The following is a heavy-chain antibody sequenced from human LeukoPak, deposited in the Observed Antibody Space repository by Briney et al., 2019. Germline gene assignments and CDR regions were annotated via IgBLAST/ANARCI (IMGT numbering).Heavy chain of an antibody. CDR3: ARDAYCGGDCYLDNWFDP. CDR1: GGTFSSYA. V-gene: IGHV1-69*04. D-gene: IGHD2-21*02. Sequence: SVKVSCKASGGTFSSYAISWVRQAPGQGLEWMGRIIPILGIANYAQKFQGRVTITADKSTSTAYVELSSLRSEDTVVYYCARDAYCGGDCYLDNWFDPWGQETLVTVSS. J-gene: IGHJ5*02. CDR2: IIPILGIA.